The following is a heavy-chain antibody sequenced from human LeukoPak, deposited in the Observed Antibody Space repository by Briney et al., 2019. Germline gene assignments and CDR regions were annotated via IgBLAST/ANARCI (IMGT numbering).Heavy chain of an antibody. J-gene: IGHJ5*01. D-gene: IGHD3-3*01. CDR1: GGSISSTSYY. CDR3: AREVRRDFWSGYHESNNWFDS. V-gene: IGHV4-39*07. CDR2: IYYSWDT. Sequence: SETLSLTCTVSGGSISSTSYYWGWIRQPPGKGLEWIGSIYYSWDTYYNPSLKSRVTISVDTSKNQFSLKLSSVTAADTAVYYCAREVRRDFWSGYHESNNWFDSWGQGTLVTVSS.